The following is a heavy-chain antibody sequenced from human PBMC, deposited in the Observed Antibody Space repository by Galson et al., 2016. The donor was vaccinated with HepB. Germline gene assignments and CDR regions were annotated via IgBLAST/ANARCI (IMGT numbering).Heavy chain of an antibody. Sequence: SLRLSCAASGFTFSDYAMHWVRQAPGKGLEWVAVISCDGSHKYYRDSVKGRFTISRDNSKNTLYLQMNSLRAEDTAVYYCATITDYWGQGTLVTVSS. V-gene: IGHV3-30*03. CDR1: GFTFSDYA. CDR2: ISCDGSHK. J-gene: IGHJ4*02. CDR3: ATITDY. D-gene: IGHD1-14*01.